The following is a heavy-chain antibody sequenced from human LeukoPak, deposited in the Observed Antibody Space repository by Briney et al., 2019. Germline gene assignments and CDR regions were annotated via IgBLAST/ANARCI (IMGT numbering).Heavy chain of an antibody. CDR3: ARVVDNCSGGSCYSALFDH. D-gene: IGHD2-15*01. CDR1: VGTFSSYA. J-gene: IGHJ4*02. Sequence: SVKVSCKASVGTFSSYAISWVRQAPGQGLEWMGGIIPIFGTANYAQKFQGRVTITADASTSTAYMELSSLRSEDTAVYYCARVVDNCSGGSCYSALFDHWGQGTLVTVSS. V-gene: IGHV1-69*13. CDR2: IIPIFGTA.